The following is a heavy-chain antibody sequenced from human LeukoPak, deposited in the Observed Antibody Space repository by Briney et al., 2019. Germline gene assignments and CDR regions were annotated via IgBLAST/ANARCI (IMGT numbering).Heavy chain of an antibody. D-gene: IGHD2-2*02. CDR2: IYTSGST. Sequence: SETLSLTCTVSGGSISSYYWSWIRQPAGKGLEWIGRIYTSGSTNYNPSLKSRVTMSVDTSKNQFSLKPSSVTAADTAVYYCARAEGYCSSISCYTFDPWGQGTLVTVSS. CDR1: GGSISSYY. V-gene: IGHV4-4*07. CDR3: ARAEGYCSSISCYTFDP. J-gene: IGHJ5*02.